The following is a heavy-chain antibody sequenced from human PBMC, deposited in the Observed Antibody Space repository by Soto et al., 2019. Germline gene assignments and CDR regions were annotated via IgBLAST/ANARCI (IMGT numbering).Heavy chain of an antibody. D-gene: IGHD6-13*01. V-gene: IGHV2-5*02. Sequence: QITLKESGPTVVEPTQTLTLTCAFSGFSLSTSGVGVGWIRHPQGKALEWLAFIYWDDDKRYSLSLKTRLTLIKDTSINEVVRIMTNMDPVKTATYYCAYRQEYRSSWDSGWFDPWGQGTLVTVSS. J-gene: IGHJ5*02. CDR2: IYWDDDK. CDR3: AYRQEYRSSWDSGWFDP. CDR1: GFSLSTSGVG.